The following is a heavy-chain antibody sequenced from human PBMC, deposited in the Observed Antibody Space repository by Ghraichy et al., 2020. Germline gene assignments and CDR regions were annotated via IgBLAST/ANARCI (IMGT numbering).Heavy chain of an antibody. Sequence: ASVKVSCKASGYTFSTYAMNWVRQAPGQGLEWMGWINTNTGDPKYAQAFTGRCVFSLDTSVSTAYLQISSLKAEDTAVYYCARSRGSWSPYYFDYWGQGTLLTVSS. J-gene: IGHJ4*02. CDR2: INTNTGDP. V-gene: IGHV7-4-1*02. D-gene: IGHD6-13*01. CDR1: GYTFSTYA. CDR3: ARSRGSWSPYYFDY.